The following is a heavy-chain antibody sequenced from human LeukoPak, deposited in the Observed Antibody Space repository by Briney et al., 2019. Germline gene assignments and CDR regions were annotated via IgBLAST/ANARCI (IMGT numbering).Heavy chain of an antibody. V-gene: IGHV1-46*01. D-gene: IGHD6-19*01. CDR1: GYTFTSYD. CDR3: ARRSGWI. Sequence: GASVKVSCKASGYTFTSYDINWVRQATGQGLEWMGTINPSGGSTSYSPKFQGRVTMTTDTSTSTVYMELISLRSEDTAVYYCARRSGWIWGQGSLVTVSS. J-gene: IGHJ4*02. CDR2: INPSGGST.